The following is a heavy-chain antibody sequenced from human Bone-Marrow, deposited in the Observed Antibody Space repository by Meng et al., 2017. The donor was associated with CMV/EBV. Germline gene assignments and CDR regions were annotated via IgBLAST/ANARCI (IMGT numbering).Heavy chain of an antibody. Sequence: ASVKVACEASIYTFTAYYLHWVRQAPGQGLEWMGWINPSTGDTNYAQRFQDRVTMTRDTSISTAYMELGSLRSDDTAVYYCARVRGSYCGRIGCQGPFDIWGQGTMVTVSS. V-gene: IGHV1-2*02. D-gene: IGHD2-2*01. J-gene: IGHJ3*02. CDR2: INPSTGDT. CDR1: IYTFTAYY. CDR3: ARVRGSYCGRIGCQGPFDI.